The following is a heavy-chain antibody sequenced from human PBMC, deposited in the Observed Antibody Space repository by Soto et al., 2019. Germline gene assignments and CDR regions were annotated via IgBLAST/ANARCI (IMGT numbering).Heavy chain of an antibody. CDR1: GGSISSYY. CDR3: ARDALSIAAAGTTGTLNWFVP. V-gene: IGHV4-59*01. Sequence: SETLSLTCTVSGGSISSYYWSWIRQPPGKGLEWIGYIYYSGSTNYNPSLKSRVTISVDTSKNQFSLKLISVTAADTAVYYCARDALSIAAAGTTGTLNWFVPCGQGTLVTVSS. J-gene: IGHJ5*02. D-gene: IGHD6-13*01. CDR2: IYYSGST.